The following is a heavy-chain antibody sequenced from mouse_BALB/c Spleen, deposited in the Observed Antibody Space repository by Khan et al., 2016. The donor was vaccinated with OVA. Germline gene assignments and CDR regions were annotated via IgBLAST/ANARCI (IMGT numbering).Heavy chain of an antibody. CDR1: GYSFTGYF. CDR2: INPHIGET. CDR3: ARKNGSDFDY. J-gene: IGHJ2*01. D-gene: IGHD1-1*01. Sequence: DVQLQESGPELVKPGASVKISCKASGYSFTGYFMNWVMQSHGKSLEWIGRINPHIGETLYNQKFKGKATLTVDESSRTVHMELRRLASEDSAVYYCARKNGSDFDYWGQGTTRTVSS. V-gene: IGHV1-20*02.